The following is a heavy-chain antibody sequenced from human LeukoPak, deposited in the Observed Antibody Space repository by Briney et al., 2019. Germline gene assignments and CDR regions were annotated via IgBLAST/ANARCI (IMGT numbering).Heavy chain of an antibody. CDR1: GGSISTYY. J-gene: IGHJ4*02. Sequence: PSETLSLTCTVSGGSISTYYWSWVRQPPGKGLEWIGYVYHSGTTNYNPSLKRRVTISADTSKNQFSPKVKSVTAADTAVYYCARHGGTLGYFDNWGQGTLVTVSS. V-gene: IGHV4-59*08. CDR2: VYHSGTT. CDR3: ARHGGTLGYFDN. D-gene: IGHD1-26*01.